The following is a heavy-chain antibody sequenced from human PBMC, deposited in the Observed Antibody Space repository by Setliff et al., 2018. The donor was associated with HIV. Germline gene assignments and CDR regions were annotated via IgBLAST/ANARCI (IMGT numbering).Heavy chain of an antibody. CDR3: ARHPDYGEGWFDP. J-gene: IGHJ5*02. Sequence: SSETLSLTCTVSGGSVSSGSYYWSWIRQPPGKGLEWIGYIFYSGSTNYNPSLKSRVTISVDTSKNQFSLRLNSVTAADTAVYYCARHPDYGEGWFDPWGQGTLVTVSS. V-gene: IGHV4-61*01. CDR2: IFYSGST. D-gene: IGHD4-17*01. CDR1: GGSVSSGSYY.